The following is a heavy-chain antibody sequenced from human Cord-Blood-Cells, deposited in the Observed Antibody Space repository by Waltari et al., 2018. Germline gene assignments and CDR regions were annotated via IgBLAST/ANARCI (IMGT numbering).Heavy chain of an antibody. CDR2: ISWDGGST. V-gene: IGHV3-43D*03. CDR3: AKDRGGATTYYYYGMDV. Sequence: EVQLVESGGVVVQPGGSLRLSCAASGFTFDDYAMHWVRQAPGKGLEWVSLISWDGGSTYYADAVKGRFTISRDNSKNSLYLPMNSLRAEDTALYYCAKDRGGATTYYYYGMDVWGQGTTVTVSS. D-gene: IGHD1-26*01. CDR1: GFTFDDYA. J-gene: IGHJ6*02.